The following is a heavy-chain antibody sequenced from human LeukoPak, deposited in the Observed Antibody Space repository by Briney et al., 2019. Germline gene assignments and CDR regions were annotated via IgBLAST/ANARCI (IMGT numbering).Heavy chain of an antibody. CDR1: GGSISSSRYY. CDR3: ARLRWNQLLFLGWFDP. CDR2: IYYSGST. Sequence: SETLSLTCTVSGGSISSSRYYWGWIRQPPGKGLEWIGSIYYSGSTYYNPSLKSRVTISVDTSKNQFSLKLSSVTAADTAVYYCARLRWNQLLFLGWFDPWGQGTLVTVSS. D-gene: IGHD2-2*01. J-gene: IGHJ5*02. V-gene: IGHV4-39*01.